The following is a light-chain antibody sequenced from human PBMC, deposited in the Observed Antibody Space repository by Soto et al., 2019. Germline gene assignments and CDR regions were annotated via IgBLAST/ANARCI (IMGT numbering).Light chain of an antibody. CDR2: GAS. CDR1: QSVNSK. J-gene: IGKJ4*01. CDR3: QQYDSWPPLT. Sequence: EILMTQSPSTLSLSPGERATLSCRASQSVNSKLAWYQQRRGQAPRLLIYGASSRAAGIPARFSGSGSGTEFTLTISSLQSEDFAVYYCQQYDSWPPLTFGGGTKVDIK. V-gene: IGKV3-15*01.